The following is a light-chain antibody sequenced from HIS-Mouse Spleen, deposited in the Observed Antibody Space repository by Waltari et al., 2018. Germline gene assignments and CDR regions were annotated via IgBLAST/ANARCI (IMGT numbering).Light chain of an antibody. CDR1: ALPKKY. Sequence: SYELTQPPSVSVSPGQTARITCSGDALPKKYAYWYQQNSGQAPVLVIYEESKRPPGIPERFSGSSSGTIATLTISGAQVEDEDDYYCYSTDSSGNHRVFGGGTKLTVL. V-gene: IGLV3-10*03. CDR3: YSTDSSGNHRV. CDR2: EES. J-gene: IGLJ2*01.